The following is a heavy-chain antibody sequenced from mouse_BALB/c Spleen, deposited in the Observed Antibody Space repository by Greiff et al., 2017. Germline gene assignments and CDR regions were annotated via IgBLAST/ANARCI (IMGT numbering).Heavy chain of an antibody. V-gene: IGHV1-67*01. CDR1: GYTFTDYA. CDR3: ARSNPFTTATFDY. Sequence: VQLQQSGPELVRPGVSVKISCKGSGYTFTDYAMHWVKQSHAKSLEWIGVISTYYGNTNYNQKFKGKATMTVDKSSSTAYMELARLTSEDSAIYYCARSNPFTTATFDYWGQGTTLTVSS. CDR2: ISTYYGNT. D-gene: IGHD1-2*01. J-gene: IGHJ2*01.